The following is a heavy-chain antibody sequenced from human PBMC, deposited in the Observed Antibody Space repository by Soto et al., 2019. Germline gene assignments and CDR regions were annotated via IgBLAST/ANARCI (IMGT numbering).Heavy chain of an antibody. V-gene: IGHV1-18*01. CDR1: GYTFTSYG. J-gene: IGHJ3*02. CDR2: ISAYNGNT. Sequence: GASVKGSCKASGYTFTSYGISWVRQAPGQGLEWMGWISAYNGNTNYAQKLQGRVTMTTDTSTSTAYMELRSLRSDDTAVYYCARVPDSSGYYYWGHDAFDIWGQGTMVTVSS. D-gene: IGHD3-22*01. CDR3: ARVPDSSGYYYWGHDAFDI.